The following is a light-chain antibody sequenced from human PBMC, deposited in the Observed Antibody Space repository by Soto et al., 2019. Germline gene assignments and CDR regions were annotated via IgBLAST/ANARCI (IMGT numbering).Light chain of an antibody. CDR1: SSDVGGYDY. Sequence: QSVLTQPRSVSGSPGQSVTISCTGTSSDVGGYDYVSWYQHHPGKAPKLIISDVTKRPSGVPDRLSGSKSGNTASLTISGLQAEDEADYYCCSYAGSSTWVFGGGTKLTV. V-gene: IGLV2-11*01. J-gene: IGLJ3*02. CDR3: CSYAGSSTWV. CDR2: DVT.